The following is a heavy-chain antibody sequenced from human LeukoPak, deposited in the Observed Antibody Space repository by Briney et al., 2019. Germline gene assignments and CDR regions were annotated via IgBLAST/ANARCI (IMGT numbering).Heavy chain of an antibody. CDR2: INHSGST. J-gene: IGHJ6*02. CDR3: ARGTSCYWYYYYGMDV. D-gene: IGHD2-2*01. V-gene: IGHV4-34*01. Sequence: SETLSLTCAVYGGSFSGYYWSWIRQPPGKGLEWIGEINHSGSTNYNPSLKSRVTISVDTPKNQFSLKLSSVTAADTAVYYCARGTSCYWYYYYGMDVWGQGTTVTVSS. CDR1: GGSFSGYY.